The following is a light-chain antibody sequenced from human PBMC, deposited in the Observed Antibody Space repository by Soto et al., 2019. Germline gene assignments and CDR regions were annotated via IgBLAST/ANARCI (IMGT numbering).Light chain of an antibody. CDR2: KAS. J-gene: IGKJ4*01. CDR3: QKYNSYLA. V-gene: IGKV1-5*03. CDR1: QSIGDW. Sequence: DIQMTQSPSTLSASVGDRVTITCRASQSIGDWLAWYHQKPGKAPRLLLYKASSLESGVPSRFSGSGSGTEFTLTSSSLQTDDFGTYYCQKYNSYLAFGGGTKVEIK.